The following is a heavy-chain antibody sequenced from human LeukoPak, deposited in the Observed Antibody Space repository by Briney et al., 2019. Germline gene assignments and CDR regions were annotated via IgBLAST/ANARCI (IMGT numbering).Heavy chain of an antibody. V-gene: IGHV3-48*03. CDR3: ATLGTTGTTFSVHYYYGMDV. CDR1: GFTFTTFA. J-gene: IGHJ6*02. Sequence: GGSLRLSCAASGFTFTTFAMNWVRQAPGKGLEWVSYISSSGSTIYYADSVKGRFTISRDNAKNSLYLQMNSLRAEDTAVYYCATLGTTGTTFSVHYYYGMDVWGQGTTVTVSS. CDR2: ISSSGSTI. D-gene: IGHD1-1*01.